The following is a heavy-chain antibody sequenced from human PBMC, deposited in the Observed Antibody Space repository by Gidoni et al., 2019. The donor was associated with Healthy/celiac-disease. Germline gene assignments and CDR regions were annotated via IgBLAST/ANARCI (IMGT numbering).Heavy chain of an antibody. CDR2: IIPIFGTA. J-gene: IGHJ4*02. CDR3: ARGFVQYFDY. D-gene: IGHD4-4*01. Sequence: QVQLVQSGAEVKKPVSSVQFSCKASGGTFSSYAISWVRQAPGQGLAWMGGIIPIFGTANYAQKFQGRVTINADESTSTAYMELSSLRSEDTAVYYCARGFVQYFDYWGQGTLVTVSS. CDR1: GGTFSSYA. V-gene: IGHV1-69*01.